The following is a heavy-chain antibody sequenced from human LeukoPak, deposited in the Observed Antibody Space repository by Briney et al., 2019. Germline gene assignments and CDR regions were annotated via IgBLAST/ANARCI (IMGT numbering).Heavy chain of an antibody. V-gene: IGHV3-23*01. CDR1: GFTFSSYA. D-gene: IGHD3-9*01. CDR2: ISGSGGST. Sequence: PGGSLRLSCAASGFTFSSYAMSWVRQAPGKGLEWVSAISGSGGSTYYADSVKGRFTISRDNSKNTLYLQMNSLRAEDTAVYYCAKLPADYDILTGYYSYYYYYMDVWGKGTTVTVSS. J-gene: IGHJ6*03. CDR3: AKLPADYDILTGYYSYYYYYMDV.